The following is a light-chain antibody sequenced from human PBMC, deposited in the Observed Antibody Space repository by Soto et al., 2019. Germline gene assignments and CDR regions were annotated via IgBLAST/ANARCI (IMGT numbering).Light chain of an antibody. V-gene: IGKV3-20*01. CDR1: QSVSSSY. Sequence: EIVLTQSPGTLSLSPGERATLSCRASQSVSSSYLAWYQQKPGQAPRLLIYGASSRATGIPDRFSGSGSGTDFTLTISRLETEDFAVYYCKQYGSSTLTVGGGNKGDIK. CDR2: GAS. CDR3: KQYGSSTLT. J-gene: IGKJ4*01.